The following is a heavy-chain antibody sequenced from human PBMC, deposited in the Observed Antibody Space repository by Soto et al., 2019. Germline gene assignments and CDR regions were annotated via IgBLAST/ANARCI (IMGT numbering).Heavy chain of an antibody. V-gene: IGHV1-46*01. CDR3: AVGGNYLSMDV. CDR2: INPDGGGT. D-gene: IGHD4-4*01. J-gene: IGHJ6*02. CDR1: GYTFTSYY. Sequence: QVQLVQSGAEVKKPGASVKVSCKASGYTFTSYYMHWVRLAPGPGLEWMGIINPDGGGTSYAQQLQGRVIMTRDTSTSTVYMEMSSLRSEDTAVDYCAVGGNYLSMDVWGQGTTVTVSS.